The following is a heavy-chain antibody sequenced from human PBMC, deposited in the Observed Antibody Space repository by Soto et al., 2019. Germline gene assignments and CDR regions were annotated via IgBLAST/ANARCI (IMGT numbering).Heavy chain of an antibody. CDR3: ARNQSMTVVVNNNGDDAFDI. Sequence: ASVKVSCKASGYTFTSYGISWVRQAPGQGLEWMGWISAYNGNTNYAQKLQGRVTMTTDTSTSTAYMELRSLRSDDTAVYYCARNQSMTVVVNNNGDDAFDIWGQGTRVTVS. CDR1: GYTFTSYG. CDR2: ISAYNGNT. V-gene: IGHV1-18*04. D-gene: IGHD3-22*01. J-gene: IGHJ3*02.